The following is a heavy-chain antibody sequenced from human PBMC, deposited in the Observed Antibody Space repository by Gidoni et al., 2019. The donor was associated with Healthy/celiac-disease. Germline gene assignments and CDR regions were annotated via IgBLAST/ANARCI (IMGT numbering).Heavy chain of an antibody. D-gene: IGHD3-10*01. CDR2: IYYSGST. CDR1: GGSISSSSYY. CDR3: ARDRGRVRHFDY. V-gene: IGHV4-39*07. J-gene: IGHJ4*02. Sequence: QLQLQESGPGLVKPSETLSLTCTVSGGSISSSSYYWGWIRQPPGKGLEWIGSIYYSGSTYYNPSLKSRVTISVDTSKNQFSLKLSSVTAADTAVYYCARDRGRVRHFDYWGQGTLVTVSS.